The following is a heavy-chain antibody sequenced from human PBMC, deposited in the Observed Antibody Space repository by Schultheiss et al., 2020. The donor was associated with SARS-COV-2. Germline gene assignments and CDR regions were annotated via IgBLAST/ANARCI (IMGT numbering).Heavy chain of an antibody. V-gene: IGHV4-39*07. CDR3: ARQTTVTRFDP. CDR2: IYHSGST. J-gene: IGHJ5*02. D-gene: IGHD4-17*01. Sequence: SETLSLTCTVSGGSVSSGSYYWSWIRQPPGKGLEWIGSIYHSGSTYYNPSLKSRVTISVDTSKNQFSLKLSSVTAADTAVYYCARQTTVTRFDPWGQGTLVTVSS. CDR1: GGSVSSGSYY.